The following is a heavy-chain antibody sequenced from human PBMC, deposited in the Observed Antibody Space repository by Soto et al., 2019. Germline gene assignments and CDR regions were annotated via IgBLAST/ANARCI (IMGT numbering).Heavy chain of an antibody. V-gene: IGHV4-59*01. CDR1: GGSISDYY. CDR2: IHYSGST. Sequence: SETLSLTCTLSGGSISDYYWSWIRQPPGKGLEWIGYIHYSGSTSYNPSLKSRVTMSVDTSTNQFSLNLSSVTAADTAVYYCARAIGYCTNGVCSYYYYYMDIWGKGTTVTVSS. J-gene: IGHJ6*03. CDR3: ARAIGYCTNGVCSYYYYYMDI. D-gene: IGHD2-8*01.